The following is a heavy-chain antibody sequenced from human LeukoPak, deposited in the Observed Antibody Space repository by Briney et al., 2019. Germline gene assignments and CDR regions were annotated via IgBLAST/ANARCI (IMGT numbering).Heavy chain of an antibody. CDR2: IYYSGST. CDR1: GGSISSYY. CDR3: AREYYYYYMDV. V-gene: IGHV4-59*01. Sequence: SETLSLTCTVSGGSISSYYWSWIRQPPGKGLEWIGYIYYSGSTNYNPSLKSRVTISVDTSKNQFSLKLSSVTAADTAVYYCAREYYYYYMDVWGKGTTVTVSS. J-gene: IGHJ6*03.